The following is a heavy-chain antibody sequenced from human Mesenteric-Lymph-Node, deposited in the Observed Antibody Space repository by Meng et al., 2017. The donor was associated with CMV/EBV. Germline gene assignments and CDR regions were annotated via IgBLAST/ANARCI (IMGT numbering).Heavy chain of an antibody. D-gene: IGHD2-2*01. V-gene: IGHV3-48*03. Sequence: GESLKISCAASGFPFSRSVMTWVRQAPGKGLEWVSYISSSGSTIYYADSVKGRFTISRDNAKNSLYLQMNSLRAEDTAVYYCARIVPASYGMDVWGQGTTVTVSS. CDR1: GFPFSRSV. CDR2: ISSSGSTI. J-gene: IGHJ6*02. CDR3: ARIVPASYGMDV.